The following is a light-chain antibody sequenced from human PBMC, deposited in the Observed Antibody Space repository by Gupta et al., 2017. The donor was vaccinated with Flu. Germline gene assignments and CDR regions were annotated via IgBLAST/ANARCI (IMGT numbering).Light chain of an antibody. CDR3: QVRDTSSDHVV. V-gene: IGLV3-21*02. J-gene: IGLJ2*01. CDR1: NIGRKS. Sequence: GGNNIGRKSVHWYQQKPGQAPVLVVHDDSDRPSGIPERFSVSNAGNTATLTISRVEAVDEADYYCQVRDTSSDHVVFGGGTKLTVL. CDR2: DDS.